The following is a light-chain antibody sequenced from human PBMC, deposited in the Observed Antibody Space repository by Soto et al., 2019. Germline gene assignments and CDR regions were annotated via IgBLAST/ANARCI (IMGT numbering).Light chain of an antibody. CDR1: QDISNY. CDR2: DAS. CDR3: QQNDNLPPT. V-gene: IGKV1-33*01. Sequence: DIQMTQSPSSLSASVGDRVTITCQASQDISNYLNWYQQKPGKAPKLLIYDASNLETGVPSRFSGSGSGTVFTFTISSLQPEDIATYYCQQNDNLPPTFGQGTKLEIK. J-gene: IGKJ2*01.